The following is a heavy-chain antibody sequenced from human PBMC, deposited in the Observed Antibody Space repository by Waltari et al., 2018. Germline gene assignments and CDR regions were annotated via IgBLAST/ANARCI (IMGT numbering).Heavy chain of an antibody. V-gene: IGHV5-10-1*03. Sequence: EVQLVQSGAEMKKHEESLRISCRGSGYNFTNYWISWVRQMPGKGLEWMGRIDPTDSYTEYSPSLQGHVTISTDKSISTAYLQWGSLKPSDTAMYYCARHVIGEDYWGQGTLVTVSS. CDR3: ARHVIGEDY. D-gene: IGHD4-17*01. J-gene: IGHJ4*02. CDR2: IDPTDSYT. CDR1: GYNFTNYW.